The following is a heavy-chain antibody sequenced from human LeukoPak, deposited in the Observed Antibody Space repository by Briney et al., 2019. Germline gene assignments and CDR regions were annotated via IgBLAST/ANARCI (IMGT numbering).Heavy chain of an antibody. J-gene: IGHJ6*03. V-gene: IGHV3-23*01. CDR2: ISGSGGST. CDR1: GFTFSSYA. CDR3: AKQRYCSSTSCLDSDYYYYYYMDV. D-gene: IGHD2-2*01. Sequence: PGGSLRLSCAASGFTFSSYAMSWVRQAPGKGLEWVSAISGSGGSTYYADSVKGRFTISRDNSKNTLYLQMNSLRAEDTAVYYCAKQRYCSSTSCLDSDYYYYYYMDVWGKGTMVTVSS.